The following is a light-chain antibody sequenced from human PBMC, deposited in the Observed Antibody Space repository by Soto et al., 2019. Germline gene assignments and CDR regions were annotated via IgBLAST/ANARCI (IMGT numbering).Light chain of an antibody. Sequence: EIVLTQSPATLSLSPGNRATLSYRASQRVSSYLAWYQQKPGQAPMLLIYDASNRATRIPARFSGSGSGTDFTLTITSLEPEDFAVYYCQQRSNWPSPFGGGTKVEIK. CDR3: QQRSNWPSP. CDR1: QRVSSY. CDR2: DAS. J-gene: IGKJ4*01. V-gene: IGKV3-11*01.